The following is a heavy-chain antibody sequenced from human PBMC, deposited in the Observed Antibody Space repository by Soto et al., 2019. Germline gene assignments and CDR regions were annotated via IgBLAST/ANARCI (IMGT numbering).Heavy chain of an antibody. D-gene: IGHD3-10*01. Sequence: PSQTLSLTCAISGDSVSSNSAAWNWIRQSPSRGLEWLGRTYYRSKWYNDYAVSVKSRITIDPDTSKNQFSLQLNSVTPEDTAVYYCARELVWYYGSGSYIDYWGQGTLVTVSS. CDR1: GDSVSSNSAA. V-gene: IGHV6-1*01. J-gene: IGHJ4*02. CDR2: TYYRSKWYN. CDR3: ARELVWYYGSGSYIDY.